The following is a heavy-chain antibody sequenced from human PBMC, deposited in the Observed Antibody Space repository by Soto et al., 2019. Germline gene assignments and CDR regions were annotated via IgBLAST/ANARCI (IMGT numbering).Heavy chain of an antibody. D-gene: IGHD6-13*01. Sequence: LSLTCTVSGGSISSNYWTWIRQPPGKGLEWIGYVYNSGSTNYNPSLKSRVTISEDTSKSQFSLKVNSMTTADTAVYYCARYRREAVAGYTLDHWGQGILVTVSS. J-gene: IGHJ5*02. CDR2: VYNSGST. CDR1: GGSISSNY. V-gene: IGHV4-59*01. CDR3: ARYRREAVAGYTLDH.